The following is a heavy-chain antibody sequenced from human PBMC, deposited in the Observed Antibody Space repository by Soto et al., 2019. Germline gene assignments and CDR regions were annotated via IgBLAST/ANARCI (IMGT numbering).Heavy chain of an antibody. CDR3: AGGPVSAIMVRGGGLLDP. CDR2: IIPIFGTA. Sequence: SVKVSCKASGGTFSSYSISWVRQAPGQGLEWMGGIIPIFGTANYAQKFQGRVTITADKSTSTAYMELSSLRSEDTAVYYCAGGPVSAIMVRGGGLLDPWGQGTLVTVSS. CDR1: GGTFSSYS. V-gene: IGHV1-69*06. D-gene: IGHD3-10*01. J-gene: IGHJ5*02.